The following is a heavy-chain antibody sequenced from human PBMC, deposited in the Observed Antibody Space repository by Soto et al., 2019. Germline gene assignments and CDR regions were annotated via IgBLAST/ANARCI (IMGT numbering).Heavy chain of an antibody. CDR1: GYTFTRYG. CDR2: ISGYNGDT. V-gene: IGHV1-18*01. CDR3: AKNGQPPYYYYGMDV. Sequence: QGQLVQSVGEAKKPGASVKVSCKASGYTFTRYGISWVRQAPGQGLEWMGWISGYNGDTNYAQKFQGRVTMTIDTSTSTAYMELRSLTSDDTAVYYCAKNGQPPYYYYGMDVWGQGTTVTVSS. D-gene: IGHD2-8*01. J-gene: IGHJ6*02.